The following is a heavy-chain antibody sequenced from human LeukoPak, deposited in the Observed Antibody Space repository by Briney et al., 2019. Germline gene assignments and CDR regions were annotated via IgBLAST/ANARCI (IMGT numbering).Heavy chain of an antibody. Sequence: GGSRRLSCAASGFTFSSSWMNWVRQAPGTGLVWVARINPDGSRTSYADSVQGRFTISRDNAKNTLDLHMNSLRAEDTAVYYCAREGEYCDSATCYKYFQDWGQGTLVTVSS. V-gene: IGHV3-74*01. J-gene: IGHJ1*01. D-gene: IGHD2-2*02. CDR3: AREGEYCDSATCYKYFQD. CDR2: INPDGSRT. CDR1: GFTFSSSW.